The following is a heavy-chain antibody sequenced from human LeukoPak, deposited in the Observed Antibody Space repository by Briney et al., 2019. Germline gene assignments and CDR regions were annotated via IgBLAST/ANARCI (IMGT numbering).Heavy chain of an antibody. CDR2: IIPIFGTA. J-gene: IGHJ3*02. V-gene: IGHV1-69*05. Sequence: ASVKVSCKASGGTFSSYAISWVRQAPGQGLEWMGGIIPIFGTANYAQKFQGRVTITTDDSTSTAYMELSSLRSEDTAVYYCAANKYCTNGVCYFNAFDIWGQGTMVTVCS. CDR3: AANKYCTNGVCYFNAFDI. D-gene: IGHD2-8*01. CDR1: GGTFSSYA.